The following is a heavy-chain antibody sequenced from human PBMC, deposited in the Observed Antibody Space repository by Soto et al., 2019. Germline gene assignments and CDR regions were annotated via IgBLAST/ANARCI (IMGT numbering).Heavy chain of an antibody. D-gene: IGHD1-1*01. CDR2: IYYSGST. V-gene: IGHV4-31*03. Sequence: PSETLSLTCTVSGGSISSGGYYWSWIRQHPGKGLEWIGYIYYSGSTYYNPSLKSRVTISVDTSKNQFSLKLSSVTAADTAVYYCARDSWKDAFDIWGQGTMVTVSS. CDR3: ARDSWKDAFDI. J-gene: IGHJ3*02. CDR1: GGSISSGGYY.